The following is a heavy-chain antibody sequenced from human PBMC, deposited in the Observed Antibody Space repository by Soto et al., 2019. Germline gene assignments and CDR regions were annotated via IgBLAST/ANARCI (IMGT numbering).Heavy chain of an antibody. V-gene: IGHV4-59*08. CDR3: ASTEIKRGYSGYDYGAFDI. Sequence: SETLSLTCTVSGGSISSYYWSWIRQPPGKGLEWIGYIYYSGSTNYNPSLKSRVTISVDTSKNQFSLKLSSVTAADTAVYYCASTEIKRGYSGYDYGAFDIWGQGTMVTVSS. J-gene: IGHJ3*02. CDR1: GGSISSYY. CDR2: IYYSGST. D-gene: IGHD5-12*01.